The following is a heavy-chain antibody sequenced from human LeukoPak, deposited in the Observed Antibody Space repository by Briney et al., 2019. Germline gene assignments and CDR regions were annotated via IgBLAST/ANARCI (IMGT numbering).Heavy chain of an antibody. J-gene: IGHJ3*02. CDR3: ARVKTGYSYGYKIDAFDI. D-gene: IGHD5-18*01. V-gene: IGHV4-34*01. CDR2: INHSGST. Sequence: SETLSLTCAAYGGSFSGYYWSWIRQPPGKGLEWIGEINHSGSTNYNPSLKSRVTISVDTSKNQFSLKLSSVTAADTAVYYCARVKTGYSYGYKIDAFDIWGQGAMVTVSS. CDR1: GGSFSGYY.